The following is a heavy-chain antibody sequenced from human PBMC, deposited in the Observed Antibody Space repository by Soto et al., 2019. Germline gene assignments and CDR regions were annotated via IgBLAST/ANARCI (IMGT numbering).Heavy chain of an antibody. V-gene: IGHV4-30-4*01. CDR3: ARVPRQLEPTLCFDP. D-gene: IGHD1-1*01. CDR2: IYYRGYT. J-gene: IGHJ5*02. CDR1: GGSFGRGVYY. Sequence: LSLTCTVSGGSFGRGVYYGRWIRQTPGKSLEWIGYIYYRGYTYYNPSLKSRLTIALDTSKNQFSLNLISVTASDTAVYFCARVPRQLEPTLCFDPWGQGTLVTVSS.